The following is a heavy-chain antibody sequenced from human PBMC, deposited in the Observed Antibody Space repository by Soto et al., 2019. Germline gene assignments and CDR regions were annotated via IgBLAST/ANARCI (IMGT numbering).Heavy chain of an antibody. V-gene: IGHV1-69*13. CDR3: ATRIAVAGPIYYYYGMDV. J-gene: IGHJ6*02. CDR1: GGTFSSYA. CDR2: IIPIFGTA. D-gene: IGHD6-19*01. Sequence: AASVKVSCKASGGTFSSYAISWVRQAPGQGLEWMGGIIPIFGTANYAQKFQGRVTITADESTSTAYMELSSLRSEDTAVYYCATRIAVAGPIYYYYGMDVWGQGTTVTVSS.